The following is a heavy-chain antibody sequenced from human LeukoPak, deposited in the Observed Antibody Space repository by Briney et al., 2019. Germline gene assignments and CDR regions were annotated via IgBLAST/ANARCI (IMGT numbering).Heavy chain of an antibody. V-gene: IGHV4-59*08. CDR1: GGSISSYY. D-gene: IGHD2-15*01. Sequence: SETLSLTCTVSGGSISSYYWSWIRQPPGKGLEWIGYIYYSGSTNYNPSLKSRVTISVDTSKNQFSLKLSSVTAADTAVYYCARNSCPSGSCYENRGYFDYWGQGTLVTVSS. J-gene: IGHJ4*02. CDR3: ARNSCPSGSCYENRGYFDY. CDR2: IYYSGST.